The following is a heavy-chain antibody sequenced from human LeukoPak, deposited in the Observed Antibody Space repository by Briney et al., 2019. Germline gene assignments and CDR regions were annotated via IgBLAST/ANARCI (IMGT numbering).Heavy chain of an antibody. CDR3: VRNGAYNLDY. J-gene: IGHJ4*02. CDR1: GGSFSGYY. V-gene: IGHV4-34*12. D-gene: IGHD1-14*01. Sequence: SETLSLTCAVYGGSFSGYYWSWIRQPPGKRLEWIGEILHTGITNYNPSLKSRFTISLDKSKNQFSLKVTSLTAADTAVYYCVRNGAYNLDYWGQGTLVTVSS. CDR2: ILHTGIT.